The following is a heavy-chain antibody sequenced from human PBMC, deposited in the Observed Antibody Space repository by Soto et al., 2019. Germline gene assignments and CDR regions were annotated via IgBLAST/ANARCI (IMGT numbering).Heavy chain of an antibody. D-gene: IGHD3-22*01. V-gene: IGHV4-59*01. CDR2: IYYSGNT. J-gene: IGHJ4*02. CDR1: GVSISDYY. Sequence: SAPLSITCTVSGVSISDYYWSWIRQPPGKGLEWIGYIYYSGNTDYNPSLKSRVTISEDTSKNQFSLRLSSVTTADTAVYYCARDREYYDSSGLYFDYWGQGTLVTVSS. CDR3: ARDREYYDSSGLYFDY.